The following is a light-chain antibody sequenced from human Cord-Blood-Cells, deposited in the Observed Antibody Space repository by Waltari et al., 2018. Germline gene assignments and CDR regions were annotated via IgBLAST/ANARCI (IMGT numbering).Light chain of an antibody. CDR1: QSVSSY. J-gene: IGKJ4*01. CDR3: QQRSNWPPLT. CDR2: DAS. V-gene: IGKV3-11*01. Sequence: IVLTQYPATLSLSPGERATLPCRASQSVSSYLAWYQQKPGQAPRPLIYDASNRATGIPARFSGSGSGTDFTLTISSLEPEDFAVYYCQQRSNWPPLTFGGGTKVEIK.